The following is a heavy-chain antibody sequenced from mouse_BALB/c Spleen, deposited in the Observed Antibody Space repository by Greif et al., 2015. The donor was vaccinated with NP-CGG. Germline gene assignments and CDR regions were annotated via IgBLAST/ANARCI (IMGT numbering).Heavy chain of an antibody. V-gene: IGHV1-7*01. CDR3: ARKGTTVVDYFDY. J-gene: IGHJ2*01. CDR2: INPSTGYT. Sequence: VMLVESGAELAKPGASVKMSCKASGYTFTSYWMHWVKQRPGQGLEWIGYINPSTGYTEYNQKFKDKATLTADKSSSTAYMQLSSLTSEDSAVYYCARKGTTVVDYFDYWGRGTTLTVSS. D-gene: IGHD1-1*01. CDR1: GYTFTSYW.